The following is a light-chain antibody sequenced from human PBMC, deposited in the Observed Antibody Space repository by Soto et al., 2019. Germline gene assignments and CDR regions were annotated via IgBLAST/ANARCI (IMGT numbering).Light chain of an antibody. CDR3: SSYTSSIFYV. V-gene: IGLV2-14*01. CDR2: DAS. CDR1: SSDVGGYNY. J-gene: IGLJ1*01. Sequence: QSALTQPASVSGSPGQSITISCTGTSSDVGGYNYVSWYQQHPGKAPKLMIYDASNRPSGVSNRFSGSKSGNTASLTISGLQAEDEADYYCSSYTSSIFYVFGTGTKVTVL.